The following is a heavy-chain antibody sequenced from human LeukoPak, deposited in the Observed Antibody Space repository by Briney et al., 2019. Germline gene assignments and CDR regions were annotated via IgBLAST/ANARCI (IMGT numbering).Heavy chain of an antibody. Sequence: GGSLRLSCAASGFTFSNAWMSWVRQAPGKGLEWVGRIKSKTDGGTTDYAAPVKGRFTISRDDSKNTLYLQMNSLKTEGTAVYYCTTEARYYYDSSGYFRSWGQGTLVTVSS. CDR2: IKSKTDGGTT. J-gene: IGHJ5*02. CDR1: GFTFSNAW. CDR3: TTEARYYYDSSGYFRS. V-gene: IGHV3-15*01. D-gene: IGHD3-22*01.